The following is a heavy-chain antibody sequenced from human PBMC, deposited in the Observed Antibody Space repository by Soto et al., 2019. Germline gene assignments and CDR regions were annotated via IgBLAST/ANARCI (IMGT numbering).Heavy chain of an antibody. D-gene: IGHD3-22*01. CDR3: AKVNYDSSGYYPDAFDI. J-gene: IGHJ3*02. V-gene: IGHV3-23*01. CDR2: ISGSGDST. Sequence: VQLLESGGGLVQPGGSLRLSCAASGFTFSSYAMSWVRQAPGKGLEWVSAISGSGDSTYYADSVKGRFTISRDNSKNTLYLQMNSLRAEDTAVYSCAKVNYDSSGYYPDAFDIWGQGTMVTVSS. CDR1: GFTFSSYA.